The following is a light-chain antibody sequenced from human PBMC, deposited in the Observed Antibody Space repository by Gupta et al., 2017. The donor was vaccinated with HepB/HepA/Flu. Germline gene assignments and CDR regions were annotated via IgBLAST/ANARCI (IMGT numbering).Light chain of an antibody. CDR1: NSDVGSYKL. CDR3: CSYAGSSTVV. V-gene: IGLV2-23*02. CDR2: EVR. Sequence: QSALTQPASVSGSPGQSITISCTGTNSDVGSYKLVSWYQQHPGKAPKLIIYEVRKRPSGVSNRFSGSKSGNTASLTISGLQAEDEAEYYCCSYAGSSTVVVGGGTKLTVL. J-gene: IGLJ2*01.